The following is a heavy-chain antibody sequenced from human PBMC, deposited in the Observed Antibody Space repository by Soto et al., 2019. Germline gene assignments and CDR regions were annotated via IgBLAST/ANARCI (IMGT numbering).Heavy chain of an antibody. CDR2: INPNSGGT. V-gene: IGHV1-2*04. Sequence: QVQLVQSGAEVKKPGASVKVSCKASGYTFTGYYMHWVRQAPGQGLEWMGWINPNSGGTNYAQKFQGWVTMTRDPSLSTAYMEVSRLRSDDTAVYYCARGGAIAVAGTGGYYYYMDVWGKGTTVTVSS. J-gene: IGHJ6*03. CDR1: GYTFTGYY. CDR3: ARGGAIAVAGTGGYYYYMDV. D-gene: IGHD6-19*01.